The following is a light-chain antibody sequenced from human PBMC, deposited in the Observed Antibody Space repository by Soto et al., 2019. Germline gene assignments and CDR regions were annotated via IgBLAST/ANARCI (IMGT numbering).Light chain of an antibody. CDR2: DTS. CDR1: QGIGDT. CDR3: QPYSTSPLT. J-gene: IGKJ4*02. V-gene: IGKV3D-15*02. Sequence: EIVRKHAIASLSVSPGERATLSCRAGQGIGDTLAWYQHKPGQTPRLLIYDTSTRATGVPARFSGSRSGPEFTLTINSLQSEDFAMYYCQPYSTSPLTFGRGTKVDIK.